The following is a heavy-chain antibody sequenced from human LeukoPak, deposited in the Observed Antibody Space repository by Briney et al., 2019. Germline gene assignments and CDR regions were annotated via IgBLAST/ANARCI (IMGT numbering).Heavy chain of an antibody. CDR1: GDSFSSSSYY. Sequence: PSETLSLACTVSGDSFSSSSYYWAWIRQPPGKGLEWIGRISYTGSTYYSPSLRSRVTKSVDTSKNQFSLKLSSVTAADTAVYYCARLNRVAVCFFDYWGQGTLVTVFS. CDR2: ISYTGST. J-gene: IGHJ4*02. D-gene: IGHD2-15*01. V-gene: IGHV4-39*01. CDR3: ARLNRVAVCFFDY.